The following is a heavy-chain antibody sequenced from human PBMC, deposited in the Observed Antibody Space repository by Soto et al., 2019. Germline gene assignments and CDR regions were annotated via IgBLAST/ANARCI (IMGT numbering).Heavy chain of an antibody. CDR3: ARTTGGSYPDVPFDY. CDR1: GYSFTDYW. Sequence: GESLKISCKGSGYSFTDYWIGWVRQMPGKGLEWMGIIYPGDSDTRYSPSFQGQVTISAGKSISTAYLQWSGLKASDTAMYFCARTTGGSYPDVPFDYWGQGTLVTVSS. D-gene: IGHD1-26*01. V-gene: IGHV5-51*01. J-gene: IGHJ4*02. CDR2: IYPGDSDT.